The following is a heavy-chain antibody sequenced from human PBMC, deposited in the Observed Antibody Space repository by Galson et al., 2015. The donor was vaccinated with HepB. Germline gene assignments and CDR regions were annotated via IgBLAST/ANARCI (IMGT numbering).Heavy chain of an antibody. V-gene: IGHV1-2*02. CDR2: INPNSGAT. CDR1: GYTLTGYY. CDR3: ARDEVRLVHDYYYGMDV. D-gene: IGHD6-19*01. J-gene: IGHJ6*02. Sequence: SVKVSYKASGYTLTGYYMHWVRQAPGQGLEWMGWINPNSGATNNAQKFQGRVTMTRDTSISTAYMELSSLRSDDTAVYYCARDEVRLVHDYYYGMDVWGHGTTVTVSS.